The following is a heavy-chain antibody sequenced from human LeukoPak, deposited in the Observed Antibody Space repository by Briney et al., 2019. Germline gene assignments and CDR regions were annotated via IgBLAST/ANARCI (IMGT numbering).Heavy chain of an antibody. CDR3: ARDRIAVAGTRWDAFDI. J-gene: IGHJ3*02. CDR2: TYYRSKWYN. D-gene: IGHD6-19*01. Sequence: SPTLSLTCAISGDSVSINSAAWNWLRQSPSRGLEWLGSTYYRSKWYNDYAVSVKSRITINPDTSKNQFSLQLNSVTPEDTAVYYCARDRIAVAGTRWDAFDIWGQGTMVTVSS. V-gene: IGHV6-1*01. CDR1: GDSVSINSAA.